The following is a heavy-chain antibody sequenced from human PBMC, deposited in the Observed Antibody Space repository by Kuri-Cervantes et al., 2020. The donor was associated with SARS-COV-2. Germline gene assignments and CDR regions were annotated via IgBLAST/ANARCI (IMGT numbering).Heavy chain of an antibody. V-gene: IGHV4-34*01. Sequence: SETLSLTCAVYGGSFSGYYWSWIRQPPGKGLEWIGEINHSGSTNYNPSLKSRVTISVDTSKNQFSPKLSSVTAADTAVYYCARSGPVYDYVWGSYRSNLDYWGQGTLVTVSS. CDR2: INHSGST. CDR3: ARSGPVYDYVWGSYRSNLDY. J-gene: IGHJ4*02. CDR1: GGSFSGYY. D-gene: IGHD3-16*02.